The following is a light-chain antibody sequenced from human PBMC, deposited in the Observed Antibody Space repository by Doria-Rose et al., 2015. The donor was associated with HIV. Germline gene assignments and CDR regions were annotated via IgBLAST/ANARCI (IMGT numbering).Light chain of an antibody. Sequence: EIVLTQSSGTLSLSPGERATLSCRASQSFSSTYLAWYQQKPGQAPSLLIYDRSTRATGIPDRFSASGSGTDFTLTINRLEPEDFALYYCHQYGTSWTFGQGTKVEI. J-gene: IGKJ1*01. CDR3: HQYGTSWT. CDR2: DRS. V-gene: IGKV3-20*01. CDR1: QSFSSTY.